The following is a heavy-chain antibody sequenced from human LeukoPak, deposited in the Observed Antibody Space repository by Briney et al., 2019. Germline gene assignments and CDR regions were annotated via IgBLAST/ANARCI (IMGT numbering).Heavy chain of an antibody. D-gene: IGHD5-18*01. J-gene: IGHJ6*03. CDR3: ANAVDTDYMDV. CDR2: INHSGST. V-gene: IGHV4-39*01. CDR1: GGSISSSSYY. Sequence: SETLSLTCTVSGGSISSSSYYWSWIRQPPGKGLEWIGEINHSGSTNYNPSLKSRVTISVDTSKNQFSLKLSSVTAADTDVYYCANAVDTDYMDVWGKGTTVSISS.